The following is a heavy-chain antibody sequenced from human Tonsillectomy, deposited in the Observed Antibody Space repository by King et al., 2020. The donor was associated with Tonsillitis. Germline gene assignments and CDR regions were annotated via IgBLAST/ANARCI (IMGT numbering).Heavy chain of an antibody. CDR3: AREMYCSNNICDGDYDYHLDF. Sequence: QLVQSGAEVKKPGSSVKVSCKASGGTFGRYVFSWVRQAPGQGLEWMGGIVPITRTQHYAENFKGRVTITADDSTNTAYMELSSLTSEDTAMYYCAREMYCSNNICDGDYDYHLDFWGKGTTVTVSS. V-gene: IGHV1-69*01. CDR2: IVPITRTQ. D-gene: IGHD2-2*01. CDR1: GGTFGRYV. J-gene: IGHJ6*03.